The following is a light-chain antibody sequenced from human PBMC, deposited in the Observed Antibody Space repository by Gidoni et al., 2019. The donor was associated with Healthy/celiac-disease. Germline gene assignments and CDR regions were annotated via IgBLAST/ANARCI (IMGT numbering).Light chain of an antibody. CDR1: QSICSY. J-gene: IGKJ1*01. Sequence: DIQMTQSPSSLSASVGDRVTITCRASQSICSYLNWYQQKPGKAPKLLIYAASSLQSGVPSRFSDSGSGTDFTLTISSLQPEDFATYYCQQSYSTRWTFGQGTKVEIK. V-gene: IGKV1-39*01. CDR3: QQSYSTRWT. CDR2: AAS.